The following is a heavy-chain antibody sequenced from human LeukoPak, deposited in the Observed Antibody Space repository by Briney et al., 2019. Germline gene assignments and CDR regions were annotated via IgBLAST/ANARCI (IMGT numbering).Heavy chain of an antibody. CDR3: ATILEWLPDY. J-gene: IGHJ4*02. D-gene: IGHD3-3*01. Sequence: PGGSLRLSCAASGFTFSTYWMHWVRQAPGKGLMWVSRINSDGGDTIYADSVKGRFTISRDNSKNTLYLQMNSLRAEDTAVYYCATILEWLPDYWGQGTLVTVSS. CDR2: INSDGGDT. V-gene: IGHV3-74*01. CDR1: GFTFSTYW.